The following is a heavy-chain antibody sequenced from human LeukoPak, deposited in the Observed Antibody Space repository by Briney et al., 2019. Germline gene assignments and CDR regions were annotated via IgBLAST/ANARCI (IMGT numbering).Heavy chain of an antibody. V-gene: IGHV3-33*01. CDR3: ARDLGISYLDY. D-gene: IGHD2-21*01. Sequence: GGPLRLSCAASGFTFSSYGMHGGRQAPGKGLEWVAVIWYDGSNKYYADSVKGRFTISRDNSKNTLYLQMNSLRAEDTAVYYCARDLGISYLDYWGQGTLVTVSS. J-gene: IGHJ4*02. CDR2: IWYDGSNK. CDR1: GFTFSSYG.